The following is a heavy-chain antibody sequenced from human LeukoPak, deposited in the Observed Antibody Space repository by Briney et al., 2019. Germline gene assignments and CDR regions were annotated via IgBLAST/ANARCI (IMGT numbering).Heavy chain of an antibody. CDR1: GGSFNSYY. D-gene: IGHD6-19*01. CDR2: VYHLGTT. J-gene: IGHJ6*03. Sequence: PSETLSLTCAVYGGSFNSYYWTWVRQPPGKGLEWIGEVYHLGTTAYNPSLESRVTISVDTSKNQFSLRLNSVTAADTAVYYCARGGSGWNYYYYYMDVWGKGTTVTISS. V-gene: IGHV4-34*01. CDR3: ARGGSGWNYYYYYMDV.